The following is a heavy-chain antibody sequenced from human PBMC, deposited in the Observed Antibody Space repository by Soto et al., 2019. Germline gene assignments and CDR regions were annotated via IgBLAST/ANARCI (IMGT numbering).Heavy chain of an antibody. CDR1: GYTFTSYY. Sequence: GASVKVSCKPSGYTFTSYYMRWVRQAPGQGLEWMGIINPSGGSTSYAQKFQGRVTMTRDTSTSTVYMELSSLRSEDTAVYYCASGCSGGSCYWSYFDYWGQGTLVTVSS. V-gene: IGHV1-46*03. D-gene: IGHD2-15*01. J-gene: IGHJ4*02. CDR3: ASGCSGGSCYWSYFDY. CDR2: INPSGGST.